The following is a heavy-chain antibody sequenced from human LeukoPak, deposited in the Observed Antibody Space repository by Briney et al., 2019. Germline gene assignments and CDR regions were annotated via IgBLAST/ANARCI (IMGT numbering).Heavy chain of an antibody. CDR3: ARVSTSGYRDWLDP. J-gene: IGHJ5*02. D-gene: IGHD3-9*01. Sequence: KPGASVKVSCKTSGYTFADYYIHWVRQAPGQGLEWMGLIYPKSGGTNSAQKFQGRVTMTRNTSISTGYMELSRLRFDDTAVYYCARVSTSGYRDWLDPWGQGTLVTVSS. V-gene: IGHV1-2*02. CDR1: GYTFADYY. CDR2: IYPKSGGT.